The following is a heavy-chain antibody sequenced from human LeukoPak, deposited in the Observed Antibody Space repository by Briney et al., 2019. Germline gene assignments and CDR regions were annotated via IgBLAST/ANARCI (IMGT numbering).Heavy chain of an antibody. D-gene: IGHD3-22*01. Sequence: SVKVSCKASGGTFSSYAISWVRQAPGQGLEWMGGIIPIFGTANYAQKLQGRVTITADESTSTAYMELSSLRSEDTAVYYCARPYDSSGYYYYWGQGTLVTVSS. CDR3: ARPYDSSGYYYY. CDR2: IIPIFGTA. CDR1: GGTFSSYA. J-gene: IGHJ4*02. V-gene: IGHV1-69*01.